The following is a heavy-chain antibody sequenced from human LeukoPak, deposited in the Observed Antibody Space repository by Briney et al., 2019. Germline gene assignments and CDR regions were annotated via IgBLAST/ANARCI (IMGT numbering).Heavy chain of an antibody. V-gene: IGHV3-11*04. Sequence: KPGGSLRLSCAASGFTFSDYYMSWIRQAPGKGLEWVSYISNGGSTLYCADSVKGRFTISRANAKNSLYLQMNSLRAEDTAVYYCARDIPQTGAPGELDYWGQGTLVTVSS. CDR2: ISNGGSTL. CDR1: GFTFSDYY. J-gene: IGHJ4*02. D-gene: IGHD1-1*01. CDR3: ARDIPQTGAPGELDY.